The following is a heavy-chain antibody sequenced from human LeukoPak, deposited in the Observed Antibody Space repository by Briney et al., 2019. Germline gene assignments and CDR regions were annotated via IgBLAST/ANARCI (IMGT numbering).Heavy chain of an antibody. CDR3: ARVPPYYYGSGPEGWFDP. CDR2: ISSSGSTI. Sequence: GGSLRLSCAASGFTFSDYYMSWIRQAPGKGVEGVSYISSSGSTIYYADSVKGRFTISRDNAKNSLYLQMNSLRAEDTAVYYCARVPPYYYGSGPEGWFDPWGQGTLVTVSP. D-gene: IGHD3-10*01. CDR1: GFTFSDYY. V-gene: IGHV3-11*01. J-gene: IGHJ5*02.